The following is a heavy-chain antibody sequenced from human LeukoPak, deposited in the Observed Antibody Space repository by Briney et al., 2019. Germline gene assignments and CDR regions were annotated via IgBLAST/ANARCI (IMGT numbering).Heavy chain of an antibody. Sequence: SVKVSCKASGGTFSSYAISWVRQAPGQGLEWMGGIIPIFGTANYAQKFQGRVTITTDESTSTAYMELSSLRSEDTAVYYCARTTYYDFWSGYLGPPVDYYYMDVWGKGTTVTVSS. CDR3: ARTTYYDFWSGYLGPPVDYYYMDV. V-gene: IGHV1-69*05. CDR2: IIPIFGTA. D-gene: IGHD3-3*01. CDR1: GGTFSSYA. J-gene: IGHJ6*03.